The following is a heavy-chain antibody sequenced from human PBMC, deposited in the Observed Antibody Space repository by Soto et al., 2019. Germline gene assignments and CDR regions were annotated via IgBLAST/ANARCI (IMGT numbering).Heavy chain of an antibody. CDR1: GGSISSGGYY. D-gene: IGHD5-18*01. CDR3: AREEDTAMVRGVGVGGMDV. V-gene: IGHV4-31*03. Sequence: QVQLQESGPGLVKPSQTLSLTCTVSGGSISSGGYYWSWIRQHPGKGLEWIGYIYYSGSTYYNPSAHSRVTVSVDTSKNLFSLKLSSVAAADTAVYYCAREEDTAMVRGVGVGGMDVWGQGTTVTVSS. CDR2: IYYSGST. J-gene: IGHJ6*02.